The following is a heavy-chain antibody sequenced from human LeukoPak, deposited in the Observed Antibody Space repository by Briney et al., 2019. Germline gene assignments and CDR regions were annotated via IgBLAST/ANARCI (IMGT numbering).Heavy chain of an antibody. CDR1: SGSISSSLYY. V-gene: IGHV4-39*01. D-gene: IGHD5-24*01. Sequence: SETLSLTCSVSSGSISSSLYYWGGFRQPPGKGLEWFGSISYIRTTYYNPSLRGRVTISVDTSNNQFSLNVNSVTAADTAVYYCARHCARHNGYNSGFDYFYMDVWGKGTTVTVSS. J-gene: IGHJ6*03. CDR2: ISYIRTT. CDR3: ARHCARHNGYNSGFDYFYMDV.